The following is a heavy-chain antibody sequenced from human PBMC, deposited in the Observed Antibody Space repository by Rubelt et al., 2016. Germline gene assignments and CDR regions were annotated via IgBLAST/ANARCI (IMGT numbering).Heavy chain of an antibody. CDR1: GFTFSTYW. CDR3: VRAQSEMVCGDCYLDY. J-gene: IGHJ4*02. Sequence: EVQLVESGGGLVKPGGSLRLSCAASGFTFSTYWMYWVRQVPGKGLLWVSRINGDGSSTTYADSVKGRFTTSRDNAKKTLYLQMNSRGDEETAMYYCVRAQSEMVCGDCYLDYWGQGTLVIVSS. CDR2: INGDGSST. V-gene: IGHV3-74*03. D-gene: IGHD2-21*02.